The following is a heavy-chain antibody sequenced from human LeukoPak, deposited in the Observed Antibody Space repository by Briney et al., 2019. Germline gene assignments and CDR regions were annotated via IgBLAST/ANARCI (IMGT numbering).Heavy chain of an antibody. Sequence: PSETLSLTCAVYGGSFSGYYWSWIRQPPGKGLEWIGEINHSGSTNYNPSLKSRVTMSVDTSKNQFSLKLSSVTAADTAVYYCARDPDYYGSGSLDYWGQGTLVTVSS. J-gene: IGHJ4*02. D-gene: IGHD3-10*01. V-gene: IGHV4-34*01. CDR2: INHSGST. CDR3: ARDPDYYGSGSLDY. CDR1: GGSFSGYY.